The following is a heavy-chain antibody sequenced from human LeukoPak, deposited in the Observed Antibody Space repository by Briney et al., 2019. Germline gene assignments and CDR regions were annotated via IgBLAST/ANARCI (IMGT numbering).Heavy chain of an antibody. CDR3: ASFLVGQGDFDY. V-gene: IGHV1-2*02. J-gene: IGHJ4*02. CDR1: GYTFTGYY. Sequence: ASVKASCKASGYTFTGYYMHWVRPAPGQGLEWMGWINPNSGGTNYAQKFQGRVTMTRDTSISTAYMELSRLRSDDTAVYYCASFLVGQGDFDYWGQGTLVTVSS. CDR2: INPNSGGT. D-gene: IGHD2-8*02.